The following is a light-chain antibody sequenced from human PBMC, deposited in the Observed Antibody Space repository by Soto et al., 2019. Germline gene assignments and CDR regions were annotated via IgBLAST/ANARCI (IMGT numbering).Light chain of an antibody. Sequence: EIVLTQSPGTLSLSPWERATLSCRASQSVSSSYLAWYQQKPGRAPRLLIYGASSGATGIPDRFSGSGSGTDFTLTISRLEPEDFEVYYCQQYGSSLFTFGPGTKVDIK. CDR3: QQYGSSLFT. V-gene: IGKV3-20*01. J-gene: IGKJ3*01. CDR2: GAS. CDR1: QSVSSSY.